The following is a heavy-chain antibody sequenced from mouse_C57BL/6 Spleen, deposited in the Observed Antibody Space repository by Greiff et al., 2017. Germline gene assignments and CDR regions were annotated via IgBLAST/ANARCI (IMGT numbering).Heavy chain of an antibody. CDR3: ARDYYGGSYDFYLDD. V-gene: IGHV5-17*01. Sequence: EVMLVESGGGLVKPGGSLKLSCAASGFTFSDYGMHWVRQAPEQGLEWVAYISRGSSTINYADTVKGRFTISRDNAKNTLFLQMTSLRSEDTAMYYCARDYYGGSYDFYLDDWGQGTTLTVSS. CDR2: ISRGSSTI. CDR1: GFTFSDYG. D-gene: IGHD1-1*01. J-gene: IGHJ2*01.